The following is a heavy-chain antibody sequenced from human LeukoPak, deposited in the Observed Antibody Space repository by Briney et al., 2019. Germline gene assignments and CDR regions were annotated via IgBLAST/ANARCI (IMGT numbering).Heavy chain of an antibody. D-gene: IGHD5-12*01. J-gene: IGHJ4*02. CDR2: ISNDGSNK. Sequence: GRSLRLSCAASGFTFSSYGMQWFRQAPDKGLEWVAVISNDGSNKYYADSVKGRFTISRDNSKNTLYLQMNSLRAEDTAVYYCAKVDIVATIDAGRLVDYWGQGTLVTVSS. CDR1: GFTFSSYG. CDR3: AKVDIVATIDAGRLVDY. V-gene: IGHV3-30*18.